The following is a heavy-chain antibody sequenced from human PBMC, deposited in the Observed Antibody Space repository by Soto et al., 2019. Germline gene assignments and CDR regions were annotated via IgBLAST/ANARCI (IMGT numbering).Heavy chain of an antibody. Sequence: SESMSLTCAAYGGSLGSSSWSWIRQNPGTGLEWIGEIHHSGSTYYNPSLKSRVTLSVDTSKNQFSLKLNSVTAADTAVYYCASPGYCSDGTCYPDYWGQGTLVTVSS. J-gene: IGHJ4*02. CDR3: ASPGYCSDGTCYPDY. CDR1: GGSLGSSS. D-gene: IGHD2-15*01. V-gene: IGHV4-34*01. CDR2: IHHSGST.